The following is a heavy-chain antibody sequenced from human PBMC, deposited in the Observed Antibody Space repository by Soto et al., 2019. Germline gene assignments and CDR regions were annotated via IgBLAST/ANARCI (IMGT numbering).Heavy chain of an antibody. Sequence: ASVKVSCKASGGTFSSYTISWVRQAPGQGLEWMGRIIPILGIANYAQKFQGRVTITADKSTSTAYMELSSLRSEDTAVYYCARAVYDSSGYFIHWGQGTLVTVSS. CDR1: GGTFSSYT. CDR3: ARAVYDSSGYFIH. CDR2: IIPILGIA. V-gene: IGHV1-69*02. J-gene: IGHJ4*02. D-gene: IGHD3-22*01.